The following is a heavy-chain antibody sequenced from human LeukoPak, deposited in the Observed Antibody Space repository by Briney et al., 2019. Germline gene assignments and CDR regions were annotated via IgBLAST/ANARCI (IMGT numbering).Heavy chain of an antibody. J-gene: IGHJ4*02. CDR1: GGSFSDYY. Sequence: SETLSLACAVFGGSFSDYYWSWIRQPPGKGLEWIGEIHPHGIFYYNSSLMSRVTISIDTSKSQFSLRLTSVTAADTAIYYCSRGRDRSKAGDHWGQGSLVTVSS. D-gene: IGHD5-24*01. V-gene: IGHV4-34*01. CDR3: SRGRDRSKAGDH. CDR2: IHPHGIF.